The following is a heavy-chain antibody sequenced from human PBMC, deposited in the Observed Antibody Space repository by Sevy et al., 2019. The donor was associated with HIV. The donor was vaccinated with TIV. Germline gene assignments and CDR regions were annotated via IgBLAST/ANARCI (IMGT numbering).Heavy chain of an antibody. J-gene: IGHJ4*02. CDR2: IKQDGSVK. CDR3: EKMGTSGVY. Sequence: GGSLRLSCEASGFTFSDYWMNWVRQAPGKGLEWVANIKQDGSVKSYVDSVKGRFIISRDSAKNSLYLQMHSLRAEDTAIYYCEKMGTSGVYWGQGTLVTVSS. CDR1: GFTFSDYW. D-gene: IGHD7-27*01. V-gene: IGHV3-7*03.